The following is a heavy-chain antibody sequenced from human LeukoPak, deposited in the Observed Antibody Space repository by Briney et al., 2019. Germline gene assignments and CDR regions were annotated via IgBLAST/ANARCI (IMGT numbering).Heavy chain of an antibody. V-gene: IGHV3-30*02. J-gene: IGHJ5*02. Sequence: GSLRLSCAASGFTFNSYGMHWLRQSPGKGLGWVAFIRYDGSNKYYADSMKGRFTISRDNSKNSLYLQMNSLRTEDTAVYYCAKNQMRNWFGPWGQGTLVTVSS. CDR2: IRYDGSNK. CDR1: GFTFNSYG. D-gene: IGHD5-24*01. CDR3: AKNQMRNWFGP.